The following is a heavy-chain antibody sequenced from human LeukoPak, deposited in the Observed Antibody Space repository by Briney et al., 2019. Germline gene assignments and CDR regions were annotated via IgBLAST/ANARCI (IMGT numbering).Heavy chain of an antibody. CDR3: ARGAIAATGPNDY. D-gene: IGHD6-13*01. Sequence: SETLSLTCAVYGGSFSGYYWSWIRQPPGKGLEWIGEINHSGSTNYNPSLKSRVTISVDTSKNQFSLKLSSVTAADTAVYYCARGAIAATGPNDYWGQGTLVTVSS. CDR1: GGSFSGYY. J-gene: IGHJ4*02. V-gene: IGHV4-34*01. CDR2: INHSGST.